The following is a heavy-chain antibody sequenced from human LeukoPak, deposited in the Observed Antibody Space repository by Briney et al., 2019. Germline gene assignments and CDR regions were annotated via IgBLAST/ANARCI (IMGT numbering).Heavy chain of an antibody. CDR3: ASRAFWSGYYTFDY. CDR2: IYHSGST. J-gene: IGHJ4*02. V-gene: IGHV4-59*12. Sequence: SETLSLTCTVSGGSISSYYWSWIRQPPGKGLEWIGEIYHSGSTNYNPSLKSRVTISVGKSKNQFSLKLSSVTAADTAVYYCASRAFWSGYYTFDYWGQGTLVTVSS. CDR1: GGSISSYY. D-gene: IGHD3-3*01.